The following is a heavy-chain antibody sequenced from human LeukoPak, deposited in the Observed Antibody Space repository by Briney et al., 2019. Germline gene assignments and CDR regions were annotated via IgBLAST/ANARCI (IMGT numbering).Heavy chain of an antibody. CDR3: ARRDYYDSSGYLY. Sequence: GASVKVSCKASGYTFTGYYMHWVRQAPGQGLEWMGWINPNSGGTNYAQKFQGRVTMTRDMSTSTVYMELSSLRSEDTAVYYCARRDYYDSSGYLYWGQGTLVTVST. V-gene: IGHV1-2*02. D-gene: IGHD3-22*01. J-gene: IGHJ4*02. CDR2: INPNSGGT. CDR1: GYTFTGYY.